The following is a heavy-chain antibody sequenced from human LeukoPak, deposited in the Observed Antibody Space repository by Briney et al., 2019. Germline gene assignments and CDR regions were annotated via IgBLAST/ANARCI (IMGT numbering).Heavy chain of an antibody. CDR2: IYYSGST. CDR1: GGSFSGYC. CDR3: ARAGSGYYPFDY. J-gene: IGHJ4*02. Sequence: SETLSLTCAVYGGSFSGYCWSWIRQPPGKGLEWIGYIYYSGSTNYNPSLKSRVTISVDTSKNQFSLKLSSVTAADTAVYYCARAGSGYYPFDYWGQGTLVTVSS. V-gene: IGHV4-59*01. D-gene: IGHD3-22*01.